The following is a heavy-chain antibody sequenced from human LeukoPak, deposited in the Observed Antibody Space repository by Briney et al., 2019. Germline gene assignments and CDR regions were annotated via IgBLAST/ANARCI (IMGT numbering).Heavy chain of an antibody. D-gene: IGHD2-2*01. V-gene: IGHV1-18*01. CDR3: ARDEPSNTNFDY. Sequence: ASVKVSCKASGYTFTSYGISWVRQAPGQGLEWMGWISAYNGNTNYAQKLQDRVTMTTDTSTSTAYMELRSLRSGDTAVYYCARDEPSNTNFDYWGQGTLVTVSS. CDR2: ISAYNGNT. J-gene: IGHJ4*02. CDR1: GYTFTSYG.